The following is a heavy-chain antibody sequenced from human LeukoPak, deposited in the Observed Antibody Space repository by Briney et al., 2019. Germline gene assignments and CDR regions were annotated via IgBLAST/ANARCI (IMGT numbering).Heavy chain of an antibody. D-gene: IGHD3-10*01. CDR2: INHSGST. Sequence: PSETLSLSCAVYGGSFSGYYWSWIRQPPGKGLEWIGEINHSGSTQYNPSFKTRVTISVDTSKNQFSLRLTSVTAADTAVYYCAKGPDSGSYFAWFDPWGQGTLVTVSS. J-gene: IGHJ5*02. CDR1: GGSFSGYY. V-gene: IGHV4-34*01. CDR3: AKGPDSGSYFAWFDP.